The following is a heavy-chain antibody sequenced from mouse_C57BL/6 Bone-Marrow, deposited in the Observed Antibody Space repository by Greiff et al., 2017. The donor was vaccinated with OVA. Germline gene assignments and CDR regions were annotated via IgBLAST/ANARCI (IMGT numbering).Heavy chain of an antibody. Sequence: DVKLQESGGGLVQPGGSLKLSCAASGFTFSDYYMYWVRQTPEKRLEWVAYISNGGGSTYYPDTVKGRFTISRDNAKNTLYLQMSRLKSEDTAMYYCARRDYEAWFAYWGQGTLVTVSA. CDR1: GFTFSDYY. CDR3: ARRDYEAWFAY. D-gene: IGHD2-4*01. CDR2: ISNGGGST. J-gene: IGHJ3*01. V-gene: IGHV5-12*01.